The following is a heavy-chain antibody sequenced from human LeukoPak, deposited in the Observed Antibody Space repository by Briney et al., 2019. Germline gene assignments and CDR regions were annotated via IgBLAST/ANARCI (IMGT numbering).Heavy chain of an antibody. CDR3: ASQSTGYYGSGSYFDY. D-gene: IGHD3-10*01. V-gene: IGHV4-59*08. J-gene: IGHJ4*02. CDR2: IYYSGST. CDR1: GGSISSYY. Sequence: SETLSLTCTVSGGSISSYYWSWIRQPPGKGLEWIGYIYYSGSTNYNPSLKSRVTISVDTSKNQFSLKLSSVTAADTAVYYCASQSTGYYGSGSYFDYWGQGTLVTVSS.